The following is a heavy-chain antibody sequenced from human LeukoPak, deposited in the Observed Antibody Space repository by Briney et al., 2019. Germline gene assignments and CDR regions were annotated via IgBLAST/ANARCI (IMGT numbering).Heavy chain of an antibody. J-gene: IGHJ5*02. Sequence: SETLSLTCTVSGGSISSSGYYWGWIRQPPGKGLEWIGTIYYSGNTYYNPSLKSRVTVSVDTSKNQFSLKLSSVTAADTAVYYCARADNWDFNWFDPWGQGTLVTVSS. CDR2: IYYSGNT. V-gene: IGHV4-39*07. D-gene: IGHD1-7*01. CDR1: GGSISSSGYY. CDR3: ARADNWDFNWFDP.